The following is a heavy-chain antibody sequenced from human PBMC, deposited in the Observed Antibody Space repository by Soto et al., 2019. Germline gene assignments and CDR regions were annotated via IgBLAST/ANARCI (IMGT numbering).Heavy chain of an antibody. CDR3: AKATTAMVILYFDY. CDR1: GFTFSSYA. J-gene: IGHJ4*02. CDR2: ISGSGGST. D-gene: IGHD5-18*01. V-gene: IGHV3-23*01. Sequence: GGSLRLSCAASGFTFSSYAMSWVRQAPGKGLEWVSAISGSGGSTYYADSVKGRFTISRDNSKNTRYLQMNSLRAEDTAVYYCAKATTAMVILYFDYWGQGTLVTVSS.